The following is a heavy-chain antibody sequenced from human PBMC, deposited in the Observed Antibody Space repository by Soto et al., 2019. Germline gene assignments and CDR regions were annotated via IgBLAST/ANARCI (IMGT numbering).Heavy chain of an antibody. V-gene: IGHV3-66*03. Sequence: EVQLVESGGGLIQPGGSLSLSCAASGFTVSSNYMSWVHQAPGKVLEWVSVIYSCFSTYYADSVKGRFTISRDNSKNTLYLQMNSLRAEGTAVYYCARGRREPCGDCYDETPACDYWGQGTLVTVSS. CDR1: GFTVSSNY. J-gene: IGHJ4*02. CDR2: IYSCFST. CDR3: ARGRREPCGDCYDETPACDY. D-gene: IGHD2-21*02.